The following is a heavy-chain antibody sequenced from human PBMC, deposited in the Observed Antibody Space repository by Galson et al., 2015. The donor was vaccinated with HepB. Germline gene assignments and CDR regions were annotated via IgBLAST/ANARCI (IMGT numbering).Heavy chain of an antibody. V-gene: IGHV3-23*01. CDR2: ISGSGGST. CDR1: GFTFSSYA. Sequence: SLRLSCAASGFTFSSYAMSWVRQAPGKGLEWVSAISGSGGSTYYADSVKGRFTISRDNSKNTLYLQMNSLRAEDTAVYYCAKPDGDYEGGLSGYMDVWGKGTSVTVSS. CDR3: AKPDGDYEGGLSGYMDV. D-gene: IGHD4-17*01. J-gene: IGHJ6*03.